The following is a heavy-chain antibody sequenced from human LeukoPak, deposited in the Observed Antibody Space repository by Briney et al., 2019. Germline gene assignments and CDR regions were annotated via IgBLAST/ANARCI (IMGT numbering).Heavy chain of an antibody. J-gene: IGHJ4*02. D-gene: IGHD3-10*01. CDR1: GGSISAGSYY. CDR3: AREWGSYYGSGGYDY. V-gene: IGHV4-61*02. CDR2: IYTSGRT. Sequence: KSSETLSLTCTVSGGSISAGSYYWSWIRQPAGKGLEWIGRIYTSGRTDYNASLKSRVTISVDTSKNHFSLNLTSVTAADTAVYYCAREWGSYYGSGGYDYWGQGTLVTVSS.